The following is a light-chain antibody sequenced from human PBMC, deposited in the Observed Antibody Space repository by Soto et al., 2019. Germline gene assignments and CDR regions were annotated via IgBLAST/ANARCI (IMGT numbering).Light chain of an antibody. V-gene: IGKV3-15*01. CDR3: QQYNKWPPRT. CDR2: GAS. Sequence: EIVMTQSPGTLSVSPGERATLSCRASQSVSSNLAWYQQKPGQAPRLLIYGASTRATGIPARFSGSGSGTEFNLTISSLQSEDFAVYYCQQYNKWPPRTFGQGTKVEIK. CDR1: QSVSSN. J-gene: IGKJ1*01.